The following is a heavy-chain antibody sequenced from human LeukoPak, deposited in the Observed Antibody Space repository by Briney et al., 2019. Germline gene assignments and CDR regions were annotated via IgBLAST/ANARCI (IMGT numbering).Heavy chain of an antibody. D-gene: IGHD3-9*01. Sequence: ASVKVSCKASGYTFTGYHMHWVRQAPGQGLEWMGWINPNSGGTNYAQKFQGRVTMTRDTSISTAYMELSRLRSDDTAVYYCARGLYYDILTGYSVFDYWGQGTLVTVSS. J-gene: IGHJ4*02. CDR2: INPNSGGT. CDR1: GYTFTGYH. CDR3: ARGLYYDILTGYSVFDY. V-gene: IGHV1-2*02.